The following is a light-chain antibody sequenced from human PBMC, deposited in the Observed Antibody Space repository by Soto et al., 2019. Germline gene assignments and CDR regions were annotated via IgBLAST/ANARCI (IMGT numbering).Light chain of an antibody. CDR3: AAWDDSLNGHV. J-gene: IGLJ2*01. Sequence: QSVLTQPPSASGAPGQRVTISCSGSSSNIGSNPVNWYQQLPETAPQLLIYSDSQRPSGVPDRFSDSKSGTSASLAISGLQFEDEATYYCAAWDDSLNGHVFGGGTKLTVL. V-gene: IGLV1-44*01. CDR1: SSNIGSNP. CDR2: SDS.